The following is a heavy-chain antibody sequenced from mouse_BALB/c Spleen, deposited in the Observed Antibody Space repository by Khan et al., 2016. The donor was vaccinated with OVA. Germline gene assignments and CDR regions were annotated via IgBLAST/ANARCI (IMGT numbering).Heavy chain of an antibody. V-gene: IGHV1-76*01. Sequence: QVQLKESGAELVRPGASVKLSCKTLVYLFTSYWIHWVKQRSGQGLEWIARIYPGTDNSYYNEKFKDKATLTADKSSSTAYMQLSSLEADDADVYFCARVVALYHMDHWGQGTSLTVSS. CDR3: ARVVALYHMDH. CDR1: VYLFTSYW. CDR2: IYPGTDNS. D-gene: IGHD1-1*02. J-gene: IGHJ4*01.